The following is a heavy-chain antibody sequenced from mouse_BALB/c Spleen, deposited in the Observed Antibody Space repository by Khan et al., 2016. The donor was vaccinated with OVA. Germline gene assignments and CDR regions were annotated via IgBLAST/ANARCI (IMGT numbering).Heavy chain of an antibody. CDR1: GFSLTDYG. CDR2: IWGGGST. D-gene: IGHD1-1*02. J-gene: IGHJ4*01. V-gene: IGHV2-6-5*01. CDR3: AKLLLSQYYAMDN. Sequence: VQLQESGPGLVAPSQSLSITCTVSGFSLTDYGVSWIRQPPGKGLEWLGLIWGGGSTYYNSVLKSRLSISKDNSKSQDFLKMDSQPTDDTAMYYCAKLLLSQYYAMDNWGQGASVTVTS.